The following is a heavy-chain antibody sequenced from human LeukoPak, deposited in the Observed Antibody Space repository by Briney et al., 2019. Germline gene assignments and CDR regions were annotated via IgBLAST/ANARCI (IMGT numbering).Heavy chain of an antibody. Sequence: GGSLRLSCAASGFNFRDSGMHWDRQAPGKGPEWVAVMWNDGITGKYADSVRGRFSVSRDNSKNTVYLQMDSLRADDTSVYYCARDGSGWSSDYWGQGTLVTVSS. CDR2: MWNDGITG. D-gene: IGHD6-19*01. J-gene: IGHJ4*02. V-gene: IGHV3-33*01. CDR3: ARDGSGWSSDY. CDR1: GFNFRDSG.